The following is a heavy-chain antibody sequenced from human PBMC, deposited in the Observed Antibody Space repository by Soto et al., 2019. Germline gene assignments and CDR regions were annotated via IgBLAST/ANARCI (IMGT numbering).Heavy chain of an antibody. CDR3: ARRAISGTTRTFDI. D-gene: IGHD1-7*01. CDR1: GGSISSYY. CDR2: IYYSGTT. J-gene: IGHJ3*02. V-gene: IGHV4-59*08. Sequence: QVQLQESGPGLVKPSETLSLTCTVSGGSISSYYWSWIRQPPGKGLEWIGYIYYSGTTNYNPSLKSRVTRAVDTSKYQCALKRSSVTAADTAVYYCARRAISGTTRTFDIWGQGTMVTVSS.